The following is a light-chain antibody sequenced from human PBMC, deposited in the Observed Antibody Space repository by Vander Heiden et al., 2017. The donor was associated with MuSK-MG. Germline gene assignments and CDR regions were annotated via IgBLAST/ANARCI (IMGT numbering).Light chain of an antibody. J-gene: IGKJ2*04. CDR1: QSVLYSSNNKNY. V-gene: IGKV4-1*01. CDR3: QQYYSSCS. CDR2: WAS. Sequence: DIVMTQSPDSLRVSLGERATINCKSSQSVLYSSNNKNYLAWYQQKPGQPPKLLIYWASTRESGVPDRFSGSGSGTDFTLTISSLQAEDVAVYYCQQYYSSCSFGQGTKLEIK.